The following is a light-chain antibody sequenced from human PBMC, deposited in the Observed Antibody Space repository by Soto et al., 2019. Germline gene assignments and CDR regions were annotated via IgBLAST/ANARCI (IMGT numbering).Light chain of an antibody. V-gene: IGKV3-15*01. CDR1: QSVSSN. CDR3: QQYNNWPPAT. Sequence: EIVISQSTATLSVSPGERVTLSCRASQSVSSNLGWYQQKPGQAPRLLIYGASTRATGIPARFSGSGSGTKFTLTISSLQSEDFAVYYCQQYNNWPPATFGPGTKVDIK. CDR2: GAS. J-gene: IGKJ3*01.